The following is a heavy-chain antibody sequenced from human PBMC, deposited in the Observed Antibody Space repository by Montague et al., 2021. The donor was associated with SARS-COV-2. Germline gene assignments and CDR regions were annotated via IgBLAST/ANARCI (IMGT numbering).Heavy chain of an antibody. CDR1: GGSISSYY. CDR2: IYSNEDT. J-gene: IGHJ5*02. Sequence: SETLSLTCSVSGGSISSYYWSWIRQPAGKALEWIGRIYSNEDTTXXPSXXXRVTMSVDTSKNQFSLKMNSVSAADTAVSYCARQSHTEFVLVVYTMGGWFDPWGQGTLVTVSS. D-gene: IGHD2-8*01. CDR3: ARQSHTEFVLVVYTMGGWFDP. V-gene: IGHV4-4*07.